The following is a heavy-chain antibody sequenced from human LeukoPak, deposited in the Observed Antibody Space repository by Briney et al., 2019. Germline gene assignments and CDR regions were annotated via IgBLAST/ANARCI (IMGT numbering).Heavy chain of an antibody. J-gene: IGHJ3*02. D-gene: IGHD3-22*01. CDR3: ARRVSGMIVAHDAFDI. Sequence: PSETLSLTCTVSGGSISSSSYYWGWIRQPPGKGLEWIGSIYHSGSTYYNPSLKSRVTISVDTSKNQFSLKLSPVTAADTAVYYCARRVSGMIVAHDAFDIWGQGTMVTVSS. CDR1: GGSISSSSYY. V-gene: IGHV4-39*07. CDR2: IYHSGST.